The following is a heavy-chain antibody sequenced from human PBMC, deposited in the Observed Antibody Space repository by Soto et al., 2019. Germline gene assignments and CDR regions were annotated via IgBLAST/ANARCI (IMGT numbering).Heavy chain of an antibody. CDR1: GYTFTSYA. CDR2: INAGNGNT. D-gene: IGHD3-3*01. V-gene: IGHV1-3*01. CDR3: ARSTIEWLDFDY. J-gene: IGHJ4*02. Sequence: GASVKVSCKASGYTFTSYAMHWVRQAPGQRLEWMGWINAGNGNTKYSQKFQGRVTITRDTSASTAYMELSSLRSEDTAVYYCARSTIEWLDFDYWGQGTLVTVSS.